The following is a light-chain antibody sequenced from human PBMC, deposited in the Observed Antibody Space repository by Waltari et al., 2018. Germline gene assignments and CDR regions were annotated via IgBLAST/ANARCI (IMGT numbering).Light chain of an antibody. Sequence: SYELTQPSSVSVSPGQTATLTCSGDVLAKNYSRWFQHKPGQAPVLVIYKDNERPSGIPERFSGSSSGTTVTLTISGAQVEDEADYYCYSAADNNLGVFGGGTKLTVL. CDR2: KDN. J-gene: IGLJ3*02. CDR1: VLAKNY. CDR3: YSAADNNLGV. V-gene: IGLV3-27*01.